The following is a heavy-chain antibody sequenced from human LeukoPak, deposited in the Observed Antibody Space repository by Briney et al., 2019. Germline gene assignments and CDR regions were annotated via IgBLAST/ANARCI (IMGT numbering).Heavy chain of an antibody. CDR1: GYTFTGYY. Sequence: ASVTVSCKASGYTFTGYYMHWVQQAPGQGLEWMGWINPISGGTNYAQKFQGRVTMTRDTSISTAYMELSRLRSDDTAVYYCARDNYYDSSGYYYYYYGMDVWGKGTTVTVSS. D-gene: IGHD3-22*01. CDR2: INPISGGT. J-gene: IGHJ6*04. V-gene: IGHV1-2*02. CDR3: ARDNYYDSSGYYYYYYGMDV.